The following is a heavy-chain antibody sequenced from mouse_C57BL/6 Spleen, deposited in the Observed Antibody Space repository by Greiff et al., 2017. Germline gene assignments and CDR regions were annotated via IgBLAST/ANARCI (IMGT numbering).Heavy chain of an antibody. D-gene: IGHD2-4*01. V-gene: IGHV1-55*01. CDR3: ARYDYDVYYFDY. Sequence: VQLQQPGAELVKPGASVKMSCKASGYTFTSYWITWVKQRPGQGLEWIGDIYPGSGSTNYNEKFKSKATLTVDTSSSTAYIQLSSLTSEDSAVYYCARYDYDVYYFDYWGQGTTLTVSS. CDR2: IYPGSGST. CDR1: GYTFTSYW. J-gene: IGHJ2*01.